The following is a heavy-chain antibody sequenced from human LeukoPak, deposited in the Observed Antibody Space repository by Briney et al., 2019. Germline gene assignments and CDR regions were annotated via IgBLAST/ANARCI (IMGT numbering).Heavy chain of an antibody. CDR2: MNPNSGNT. Sequence: GASVKVSCKASGYTFTSYDINWVRQATGQGLEWMGWMNPNSGNTGYAQKFQGRVTMTRNTSISTAYMELSSLRSEDTAVYYCARASVLLWFGELTPVPFDYWGQGTLVTVSS. D-gene: IGHD3-10*01. CDR1: GYTFTSYD. CDR3: ARASVLLWFGELTPVPFDY. V-gene: IGHV1-8*01. J-gene: IGHJ4*02.